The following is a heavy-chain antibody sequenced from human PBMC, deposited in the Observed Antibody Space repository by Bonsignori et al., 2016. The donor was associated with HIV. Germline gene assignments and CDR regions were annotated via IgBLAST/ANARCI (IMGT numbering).Heavy chain of an antibody. V-gene: IGHV1-8*01. J-gene: IGHJ5*02. Sequence: WVRQAPGQGLEWMGWMNPNSGNTGYAQKFQGRVTMTRNTSISTAYMELSSLRSEDTAVYYCARGSLGWFDPWGQGTLVTVSS. CDR3: ARGSLGWFDP. CDR2: MNPNSGNT.